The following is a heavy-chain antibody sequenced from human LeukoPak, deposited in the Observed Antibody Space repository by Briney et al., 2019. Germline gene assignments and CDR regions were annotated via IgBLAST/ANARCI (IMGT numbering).Heavy chain of an antibody. CDR3: ARSLERDYHGSNYYMNNWFDP. V-gene: IGHV3-33*01. Sequence: PGGSLRLSCAPSGFTFSNYGMHWVRQAPGKGLEWVAVIWYDGSNKYYADSVKGRFTISRDNSKNTLCLQMNSLRVEDTAVYYCARSLERDYHGSNYYMNNWFDPWGQGTLVTVSS. J-gene: IGHJ5*02. CDR1: GFTFSNYG. CDR2: IWYDGSNK. D-gene: IGHD3-10*01.